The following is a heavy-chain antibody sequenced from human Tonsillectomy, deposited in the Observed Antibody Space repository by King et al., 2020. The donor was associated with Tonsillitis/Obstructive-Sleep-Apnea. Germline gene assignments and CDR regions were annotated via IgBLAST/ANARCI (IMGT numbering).Heavy chain of an antibody. Sequence: QLQESGPGLVKPSETLSLTCTVSGGSVSSGRYYWSWIRQPPGKGLEWIGYIYYSGSTNHNPSLKSRVTISVDTSKNQFSLKVSSVTAADTAVYYCARGRFSDYYYYMDVWGKGTTVTVSS. CDR1: GGSVSSGRYY. D-gene: IGHD3-3*01. J-gene: IGHJ6*03. CDR2: IYYSGST. CDR3: ARGRFSDYYYYMDV. V-gene: IGHV4-61*01.